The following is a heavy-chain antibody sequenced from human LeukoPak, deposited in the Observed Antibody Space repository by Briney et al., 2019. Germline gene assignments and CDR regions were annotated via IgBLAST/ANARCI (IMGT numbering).Heavy chain of an antibody. CDR2: ISSSSSYI. D-gene: IGHD3-10*01. Sequence: GGSLRLSCAASGFTFSSYSMNWVRQAPGKGLEWVSSISSSSSYIYYADSVKGRFTISRDNAKNSLYLQMNSLRAEDTAVYYCARAAEVFYYYYYMDVWGKGTTVTISS. V-gene: IGHV3-21*01. CDR3: ARAAEVFYYYYYMDV. J-gene: IGHJ6*03. CDR1: GFTFSSYS.